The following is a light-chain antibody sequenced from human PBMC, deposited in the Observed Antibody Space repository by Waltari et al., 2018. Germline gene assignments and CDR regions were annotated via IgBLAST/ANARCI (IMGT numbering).Light chain of an antibody. CDR1: QSVSSN. Sequence: EIVMTQSPATLSVSPGERATLSCRARQSVSSNLAWYQQKPGQAPRLLSYGASTRATGIPARFSGSGSGTEFTLTISSLQSEDFAVYYCQQYNNWGYTFGQGTKLEIK. J-gene: IGKJ2*01. V-gene: IGKV3-15*01. CDR3: QQYNNWGYT. CDR2: GAS.